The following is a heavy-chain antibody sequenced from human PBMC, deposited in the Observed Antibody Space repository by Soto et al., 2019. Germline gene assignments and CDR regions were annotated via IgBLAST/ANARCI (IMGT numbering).Heavy chain of an antibody. D-gene: IGHD6-19*01. V-gene: IGHV3-9*01. J-gene: IGHJ6*03. CDR1: GFTFDDYA. Sequence: PGGSLRLSCAASGFTFDDYAMHWVRQAPGKGLEWVSGISWNSGSIGYADSVKGRFTISRDNAKNFLYLQMNSLRVEDTAVYYCARRLGPYYYYYMDVWGKGTTVTVSS. CDR2: ISWNSGSI. CDR3: ARRLGPYYYYYMDV.